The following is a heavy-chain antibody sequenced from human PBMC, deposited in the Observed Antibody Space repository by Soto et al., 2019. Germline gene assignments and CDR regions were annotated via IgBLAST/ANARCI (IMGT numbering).Heavy chain of an antibody. CDR2: IYYTGHT. J-gene: IGHJ3*02. Sequence: QVQLQESGPGLVKPSQTLSLTCSVSGVSINSGGYYWSWLRHHPGKGLEWIGYIYYTGHTFYNASLKSRVAMSLDTSENQFSLKLSSVTAADTAVYYCARGSQLERDAHDIWGQGTMVTVSS. CDR3: ARGSQLERDAHDI. D-gene: IGHD1-1*01. CDR1: GVSINSGGYY. V-gene: IGHV4-31*03.